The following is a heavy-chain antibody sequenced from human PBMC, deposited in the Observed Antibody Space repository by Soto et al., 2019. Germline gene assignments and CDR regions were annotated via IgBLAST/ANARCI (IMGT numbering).Heavy chain of an antibody. V-gene: IGHV1-3*01. J-gene: IGHJ5*02. CDR1: GYTFTSYA. CDR2: INAGNGNT. D-gene: IGHD6-19*01. CDR3: ARVTRGYSSGWYTFDP. Sequence: ASVKVSCKASGYTFTSYAMHWVRQAPGQRLEWMGWINAGNGNTKYSQKFQGRVTITRDTSASTAYMELSSLRSEDTAVYYCARVTRGYSSGWYTFDPWGQGTLVTGS.